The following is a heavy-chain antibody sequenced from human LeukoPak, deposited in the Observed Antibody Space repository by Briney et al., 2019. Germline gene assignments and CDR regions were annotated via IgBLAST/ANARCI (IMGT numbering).Heavy chain of an antibody. CDR2: IKQDGSEK. CDR3: ARDDYGDYSDY. Sequence: PEGSLRLSCAASGFTFSSYWMSWVRQAPGKGLEWVANIKQDGSEKYYVDSVKGRFTISRDNAKNSLYLQMNSLRAEDTAVYYCARDDYGDYSDYWGQGTLVTVSS. V-gene: IGHV3-7*01. CDR1: GFTFSSYW. D-gene: IGHD4-17*01. J-gene: IGHJ4*02.